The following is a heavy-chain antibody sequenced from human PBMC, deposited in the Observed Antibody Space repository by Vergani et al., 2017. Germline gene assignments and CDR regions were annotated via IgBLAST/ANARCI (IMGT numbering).Heavy chain of an antibody. D-gene: IGHD6-13*01. CDR1: GGSISRYY. J-gene: IGHJ5*02. CDR2: IYYSGST. V-gene: IGHV4-59*01. Sequence: QVQLQESGPGLVKPSETLSITCTVSGGSISRYYWSWIRQPPGKGLEWIGYIYYSGSTNYNPSLKSRVTISVDTSKNQFSLKLSSVTAADTAVYYCARDPGIAAAGRHWFDPWGQGTLVTVSS. CDR3: ARDPGIAAAGRHWFDP.